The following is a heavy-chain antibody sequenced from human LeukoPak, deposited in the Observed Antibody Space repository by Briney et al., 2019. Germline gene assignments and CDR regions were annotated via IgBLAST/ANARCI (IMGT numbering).Heavy chain of an antibody. CDR2: ISGSGAST. CDR3: AKDVGKWESLHFFDH. Sequence: GGSLRLSCLTSGFTLSTNAMSWVRQAPGKGLEWISGISGSGASTYYADSVKGRFTTSRDDSRNTLYLQMNSLRGDDTAVYYCAKDVGKWESLHFFDHWGQGTLVTVSS. J-gene: IGHJ4*02. D-gene: IGHD1-26*01. CDR1: GFTLSTNA. V-gene: IGHV3-23*01.